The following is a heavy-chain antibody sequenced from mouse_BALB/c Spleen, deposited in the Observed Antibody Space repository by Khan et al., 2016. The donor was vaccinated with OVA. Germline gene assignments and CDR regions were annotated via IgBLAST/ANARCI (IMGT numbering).Heavy chain of an antibody. CDR3: ARDGSRYNYAMDY. V-gene: IGHV3-2*02. J-gene: IGHJ4*01. Sequence: DVQLVESGPGLVKPSQSLSLTCTVTGYSITSDYAWNWIRQFPGNKLEWMGYISYSGSTNYNPALKSRISITRETSKNQFFLQLNSVTTEETATYYCARDGSRYNYAMDYWGQGTSVTVSS. CDR1: GYSITSDYA. D-gene: IGHD2-3*01. CDR2: ISYSGST.